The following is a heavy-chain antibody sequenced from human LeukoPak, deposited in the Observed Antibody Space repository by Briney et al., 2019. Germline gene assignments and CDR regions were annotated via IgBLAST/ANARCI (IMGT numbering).Heavy chain of an antibody. J-gene: IGHJ5*02. CDR2: IYYSGST. CDR3: ARVPSGCSGGSCYFSYWFDP. V-gene: IGHV4-59*01. D-gene: IGHD2-15*01. CDR1: GGSISSYY. Sequence: SETLSLTCTVSGGSISSYYWSWIRQPPGKGLEWIGYIYYSGSTNYNPSLKSRVTIPVDTSKNQFSLKLSSVTAADTAVYYCARVPSGCSGGSCYFSYWFDPWGQGTLVTVSS.